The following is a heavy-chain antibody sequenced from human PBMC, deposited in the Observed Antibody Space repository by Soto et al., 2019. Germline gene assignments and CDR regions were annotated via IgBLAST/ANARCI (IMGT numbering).Heavy chain of an antibody. CDR1: GFTFSSCS. CDR3: AKYCSSDVCFDY. CDR2: ISGSGDTK. J-gene: IGHJ4*02. D-gene: IGHD2-8*01. Sequence: GSLRLCCASSGFTFSSCSMNWVRQAPGKGLEWVSFISGSGDTKYYADSVKGRFTISRDNAKNSLYLQMSSLRDEDTAVYYCAKYCSSDVCFDYWGQGTLVTVSS. V-gene: IGHV3-48*02.